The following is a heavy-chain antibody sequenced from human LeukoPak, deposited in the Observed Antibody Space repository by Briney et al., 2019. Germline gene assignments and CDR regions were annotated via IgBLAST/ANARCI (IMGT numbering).Heavy chain of an antibody. CDR1: GYTFTSYG. D-gene: IGHD3-22*01. CDR2: ISAYNGNT. CDR3: ARGTKDYYDSSGPGSYFDL. V-gene: IGHV1-18*01. J-gene: IGHJ2*01. Sequence: GASVKVSCKASGYTFTSYGISWVRQAPGQGPEWMGWISAYNGNTNYAQKLQGRVTMTTDTSTSTAYMELRSLRSDDTAVYYCARGTKDYYDSSGPGSYFDLWGRGTLVTVSS.